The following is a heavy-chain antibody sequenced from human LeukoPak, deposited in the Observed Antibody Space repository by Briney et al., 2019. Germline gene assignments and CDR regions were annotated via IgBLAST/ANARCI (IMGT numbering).Heavy chain of an antibody. Sequence: QPGRSLRLSCAASGFTFGDYAMHWVRQAPGKGLEWVSGISWNSDSIGYADSVKGRFTISRDNAKNSLYLQMNSLRAEDTAVYYCARVLQTAGPLDYWGQGTLVTVSS. D-gene: IGHD6-13*01. V-gene: IGHV3-9*01. J-gene: IGHJ4*02. CDR2: ISWNSDSI. CDR1: GFTFGDYA. CDR3: ARVLQTAGPLDY.